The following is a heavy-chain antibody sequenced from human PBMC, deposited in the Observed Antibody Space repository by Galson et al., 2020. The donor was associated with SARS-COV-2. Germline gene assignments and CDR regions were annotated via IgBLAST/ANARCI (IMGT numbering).Heavy chain of an antibody. CDR1: GFTFSSYA. CDR2: ISYDGSNK. CDR3: ARVPTSIAVAVYFDY. J-gene: IGHJ4*02. D-gene: IGHD6-19*01. Sequence: GESLKISCAASGFTFSSYAMHWVRQAPGKWLEWVAVISYDGSNKYYADSVKGRFTISRDNSKNTLYLQMNSLRAEDTAVYYCARVPTSIAVAVYFDYWGQGTLVTVSS. V-gene: IGHV3-30-3*01.